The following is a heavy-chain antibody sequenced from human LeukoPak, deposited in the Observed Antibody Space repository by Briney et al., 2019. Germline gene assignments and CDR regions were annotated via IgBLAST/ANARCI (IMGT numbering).Heavy chain of an antibody. CDR2: IIPIFGTA. V-gene: IGHV1-69*06. CDR3: AKDSPKSYTLGGAYYFDY. J-gene: IGHJ4*02. D-gene: IGHD3-16*01. CDR1: GGTFSSYA. Sequence: SVKVSCKASGGTFSSYAISWVRQAPGQGLEWMGGIIPIFGTANYAQKFQGRVTITADKSTSTAYMELSSLRAEDTAIYYCAKDSPKSYTLGGAYYFDYWGQGTLLTVSS.